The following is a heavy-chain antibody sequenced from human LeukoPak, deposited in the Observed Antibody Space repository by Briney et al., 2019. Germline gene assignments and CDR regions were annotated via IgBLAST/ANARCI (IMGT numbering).Heavy chain of an antibody. CDR3: AKGSYYDSRRHTGSDAFDV. D-gene: IGHD3-22*01. Sequence: GRSLRLSCAASGFTFSSYGMHWVRQAPGKGLEWVAVISYDRSNTFYADSVKGRFTISRDNSRTTLYLQLSTLRAEDTAVYYCAKGSYYDSRRHTGSDAFDVWGQGTMVTVSS. CDR1: GFTFSSYG. CDR2: ISYDRSNT. V-gene: IGHV3-30*18. J-gene: IGHJ3*01.